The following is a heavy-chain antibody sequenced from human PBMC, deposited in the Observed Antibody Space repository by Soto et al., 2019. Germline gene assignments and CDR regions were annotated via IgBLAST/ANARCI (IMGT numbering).Heavy chain of an antibody. J-gene: IGHJ4*02. V-gene: IGHV3-30*18. CDR3: AQEAPGGWHFFDT. CDR2: ISYDGNKK. CDR1: GFTFRVYC. Sequence: GESMRLSCAASGFTFRVYCMHWVRQAPGKGMEWVANISYDGNKKYYTDSVKGRFTISRDNSKNTLYLQMNSLRTEDTALYYCAQEAPGGWHFFDTWGQGALVTVSS. D-gene: IGHD6-19*01.